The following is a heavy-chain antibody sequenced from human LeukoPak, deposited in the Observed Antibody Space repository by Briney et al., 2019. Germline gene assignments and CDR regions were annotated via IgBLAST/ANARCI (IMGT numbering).Heavy chain of an antibody. Sequence: GGSLRLSCVASEFSVRPFWMTWVRQAPGKGLEWVSSISSSSSYIYYADSVKGRFTISRDNAKNSLYLQMNSLRAEDTAVYYCARVPVSVDAFDIWGQGTMVTVSS. CDR3: ARVPVSVDAFDI. J-gene: IGHJ3*02. CDR1: EFSVRPFW. CDR2: ISSSSSYI. V-gene: IGHV3-21*01. D-gene: IGHD1-14*01.